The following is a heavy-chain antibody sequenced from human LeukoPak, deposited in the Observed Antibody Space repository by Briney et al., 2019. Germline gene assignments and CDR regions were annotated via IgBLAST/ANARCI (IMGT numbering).Heavy chain of an antibody. CDR2: MNPNSGNT. V-gene: IGHV1-8*01. Sequence: ASVEVSCKASGYTFTSYDFNWVRQATGQGLEWMGWMNPNSGNTGYAQKFQGRVTMTWNSSISTAHMELSSLRSEDTAVYYCARAPKRREVVVPTTAYWFDPWGQGTLVTVSS. CDR1: GYTFTSYD. J-gene: IGHJ5*02. CDR3: ARAPKRREVVVPTTAYWFDP. D-gene: IGHD2-15*01.